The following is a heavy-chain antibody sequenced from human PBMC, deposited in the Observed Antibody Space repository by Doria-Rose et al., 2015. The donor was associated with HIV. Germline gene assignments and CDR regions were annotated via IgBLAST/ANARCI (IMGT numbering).Heavy chain of an antibody. V-gene: IGHV1-3*01. CDR3: AKDRVRVVQAATTLDF. D-gene: IGHD2-2*01. CDR2: INVDNGNT. CDR1: GYTFTRYA. J-gene: IGHJ4*02. Sequence: QVQLVSGAEVKKPGASVRVSCKASGYTFTRYAMHWVRQAPGQRPEWMGWINVDNGNTEYSQKFQGRLTITRDTSASTAYMELSSLTSDDTAVYYCAKDRVRVVQAATTLDFLGQGTLVTVSS.